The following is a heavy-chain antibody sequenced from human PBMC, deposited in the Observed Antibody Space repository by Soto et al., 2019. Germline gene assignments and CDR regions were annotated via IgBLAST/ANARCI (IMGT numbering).Heavy chain of an antibody. V-gene: IGHV3-74*01. J-gene: IGHJ4*02. CDR2: INSDGSST. Sequence: EVQLVESGGGLVQPGGSLRLSCAASGFTFSSYWLHWVRQAPGKGLVWVSRINSDGSSTSYADSVKGRFTISRDNAKNPLYLQMNSLRADDTAVYYCAVAVAGPTAIGYWGQGTLVTVSS. CDR3: AVAVAGPTAIGY. D-gene: IGHD6-19*01. CDR1: GFTFSSYW.